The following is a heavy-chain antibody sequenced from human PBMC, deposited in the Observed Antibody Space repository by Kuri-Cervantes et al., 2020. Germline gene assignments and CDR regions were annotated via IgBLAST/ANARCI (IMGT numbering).Heavy chain of an antibody. V-gene: IGHV3-11*04. J-gene: IGHJ3*02. Sequence: GGSLRLSCAASGFTFSDYYMSWIRQAPGKGLEWVSYISSSGSTIYYADSVKGRFTISRDNAKNSLYLQMNSLRAEDTAVYYCARDGLPRVPLVRGVIIGAFDIWGQGTMVTVSS. CDR3: ARDGLPRVPLVRGVIIGAFDI. D-gene: IGHD3-10*01. CDR2: ISSSGSTI. CDR1: GFTFSDYY.